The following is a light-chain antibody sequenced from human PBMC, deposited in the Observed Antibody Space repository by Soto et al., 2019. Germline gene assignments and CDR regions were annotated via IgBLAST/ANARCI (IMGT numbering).Light chain of an antibody. CDR2: EVS. CDR1: NSDVGSYNR. Sequence: QFVLTQPASVSGSPGQSITISCTGTNSDVGSYNRVSWYQQPPGTAPKLMIYEVSNRPSGVSNRFSGSKSGNTASLTISGLQAEDEADYYCNSYTTSSTYVFGTGTKVTVL. V-gene: IGLV2-14*01. CDR3: NSYTTSSTYV. J-gene: IGLJ1*01.